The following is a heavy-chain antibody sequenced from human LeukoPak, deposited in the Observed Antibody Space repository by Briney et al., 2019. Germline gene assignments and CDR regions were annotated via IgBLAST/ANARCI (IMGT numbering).Heavy chain of an antibody. V-gene: IGHV4-39*07. CDR3: AKGAGGFSYYNWFDP. CDR2: IFYSGGT. D-gene: IGHD5-18*01. Sequence: SETLSLTCTVSGGSINTPNYYWGWIRQTPGKGLEWIGNIFYSGGTYYSPSLTSRVTISLDTSKNQFSLKLASVTAADTAIYYCAKGAGGFSYYNWFDPWGQGTLVTVSS. CDR1: GGSINTPNYY. J-gene: IGHJ5*02.